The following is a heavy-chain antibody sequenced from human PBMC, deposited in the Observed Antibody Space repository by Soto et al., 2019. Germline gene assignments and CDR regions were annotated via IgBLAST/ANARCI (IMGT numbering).Heavy chain of an antibody. Sequence: TSVTLSLTCAVYGGSFSGYYCSWIRQPPGKGLEWIGEINHSGSTNYNPSLKSRVTISVDTSKNQFSLKLSSVTAADTAVYYCARGTRAYCGGDCPRALDPWGQGTLVTVSS. J-gene: IGHJ5*02. V-gene: IGHV4-34*01. CDR1: GGSFSGYY. D-gene: IGHD2-21*02. CDR3: ARGTRAYCGGDCPRALDP. CDR2: INHSGST.